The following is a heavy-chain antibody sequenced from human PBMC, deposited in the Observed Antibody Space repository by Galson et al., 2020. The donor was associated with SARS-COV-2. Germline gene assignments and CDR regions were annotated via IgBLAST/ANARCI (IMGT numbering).Heavy chain of an antibody. J-gene: IGHJ4*02. V-gene: IGHV3-21*01. Sequence: GESLKISCAASGFSFSSYSMNWVRQAPGKGLEWVSSINSDRFYMYYANSVKGRFTISRDNAKSSLYLQMNGLRAEDTALYYCARIRAGIASASDYWGQGTLVTVSA. D-gene: IGHD6-13*01. CDR1: GFSFSSYS. CDR2: INSDRFYM. CDR3: ARIRAGIASASDY.